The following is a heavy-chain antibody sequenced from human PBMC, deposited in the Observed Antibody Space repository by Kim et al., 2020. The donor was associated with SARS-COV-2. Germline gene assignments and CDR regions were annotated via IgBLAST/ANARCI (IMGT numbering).Heavy chain of an antibody. CDR2: IYPGDSDT. J-gene: IGHJ4*02. Sequence: GESLKISCKGSGYSFTSYWIGWVRQMPGKGLEWMGIIYPGDSDTRYSPSFQGQVTISADKSISTAYLQWSSLKASDTAMYYCARFPDRTPPKLFCDYWGQGTLVTVSS. V-gene: IGHV5-51*01. CDR1: GYSFTSYW. CDR3: ARFPDRTPPKLFCDY. D-gene: IGHD3-10*01.